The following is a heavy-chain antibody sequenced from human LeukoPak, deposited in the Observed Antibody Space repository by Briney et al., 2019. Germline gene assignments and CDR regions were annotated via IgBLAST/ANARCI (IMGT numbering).Heavy chain of an antibody. Sequence: SETLSLTCTVSGGSISSSSYYWGWIRQPPGKGLEWIGSIYYSGSTYYNPSLKSRVTISVDTSKNQFSLKLSSVTAADTAVYYCARKGVGSSSYNWFDPWGQGTLVTVSS. CDR3: ARKGVGSSSYNWFDP. D-gene: IGHD6-13*01. CDR1: GGSISSSSYY. CDR2: IYYSGST. V-gene: IGHV4-39*07. J-gene: IGHJ5*02.